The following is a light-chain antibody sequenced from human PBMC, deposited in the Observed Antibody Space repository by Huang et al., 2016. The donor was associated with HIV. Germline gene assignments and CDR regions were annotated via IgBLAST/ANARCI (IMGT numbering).Light chain of an antibody. CDR1: LSVSTN. Sequence: ERVMTQSPATVSLSPGERATLSCRASLSVSTNLAWYQQRPGQAPRLLIYGASTRATGIPARFSGGGSGAEFTLTISSLQSEDFAVYYCQQCDNWPLTFGGGTKVQIK. CDR3: QQCDNWPLT. V-gene: IGKV3-15*01. CDR2: GAS. J-gene: IGKJ4*01.